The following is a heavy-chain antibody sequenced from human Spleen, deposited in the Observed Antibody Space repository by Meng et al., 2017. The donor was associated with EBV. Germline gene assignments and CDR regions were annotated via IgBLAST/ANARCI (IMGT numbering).Heavy chain of an antibody. V-gene: IGHV1-18*01. D-gene: IGHD2-8*01. CDR1: GYNFPKYG. CDR2: ISASAYGGGT. J-gene: IGHJ5*02. CDR3: ARDRATTTAVSLSHESWFDP. Sequence: QVALVRQKLQGKRLGASVKFSCDSSGYNFPKYGIIWVRQAPGQGLEWMGSISASAYGGGTKYAQKFQGRVTMTADTSTATAYLELRSLTYDDTAVYYCARDRATTTAVSLSHESWFDPWGQGTLVTVSS.